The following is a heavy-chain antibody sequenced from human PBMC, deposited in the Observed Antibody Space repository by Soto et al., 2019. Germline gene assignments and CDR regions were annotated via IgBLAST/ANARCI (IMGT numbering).Heavy chain of an antibody. V-gene: IGHV4-34*01. CDR3: ASGLLRKNWFDP. Sequence: TSETLSLTCAVYGGSFSGYYWSWIRQPPGKGLEWIGEINHSGSTNYNPSLKSRVTISVDTSKNQFSLKLSSVTAADTAVYYCASGLLRKNWFDPWGQGTLVTVSS. D-gene: IGHD3-22*01. J-gene: IGHJ5*02. CDR1: GGSFSGYY. CDR2: INHSGST.